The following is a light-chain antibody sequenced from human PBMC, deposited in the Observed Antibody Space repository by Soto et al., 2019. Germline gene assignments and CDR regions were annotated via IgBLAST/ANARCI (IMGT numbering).Light chain of an antibody. J-gene: IGKJ1*01. CDR1: QSIGTY. V-gene: IGKV1-39*01. CDR2: AAS. Sequence: DIQMTQSPPSLSASVGDRVTITCRASQSIGTYLSWYQQKPGKAPKHLIYAASSLQKGVPSRFSGSGSGTDFTLIISSLQPEDFATYYCQQNNIPHWTFGPGTRVEIK. CDR3: QQNNIPHWT.